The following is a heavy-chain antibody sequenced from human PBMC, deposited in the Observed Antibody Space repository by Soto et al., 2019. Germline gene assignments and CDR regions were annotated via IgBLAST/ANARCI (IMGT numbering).Heavy chain of an antibody. Sequence: GGSLRLSCAASGFTVSSNYMSWVRQAPGKGLEWVSVIYSGGSTYYADSVKGRFTISRHNSKNTLYLQMNSLRAEDTAVYYCASSMGDYCYYYYMDVWGKGTTVTVSS. V-gene: IGHV3-53*04. D-gene: IGHD3-10*01. CDR2: IYSGGST. J-gene: IGHJ6*03. CDR3: ASSMGDYCYYYYMDV. CDR1: GFTVSSNY.